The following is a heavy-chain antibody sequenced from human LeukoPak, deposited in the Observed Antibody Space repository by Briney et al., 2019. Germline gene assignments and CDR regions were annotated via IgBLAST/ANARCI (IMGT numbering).Heavy chain of an antibody. D-gene: IGHD6-19*01. J-gene: IGHJ4*02. CDR1: GGSISSYY. CDR3: ARAFRYSSGWYFDY. V-gene: IGHV4-4*07. CDR2: IYSSGIT. Sequence: SETLSLTCTVSGGSISSYYWSWIRQPAGKGLEWIGRIYSSGITNYNPSLRGRVTMSVDTSKNQFSLNLSSETAADTAVYYCARAFRYSSGWYFDYWGQGALVTVSS.